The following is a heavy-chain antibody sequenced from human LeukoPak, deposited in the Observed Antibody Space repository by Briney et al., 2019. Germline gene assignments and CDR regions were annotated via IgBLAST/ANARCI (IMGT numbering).Heavy chain of an antibody. Sequence: ASVKVSCKASGYSFSNYGLTWVRQALGQGLEWMGWISAYDGNKNYAKKFQDRVIMTTDAPTNTGYLEVRSLTYDDTAVYYCARDSPMTHLYPSDSHPFYFNGMDVWGHGTMVTVSS. J-gene: IGHJ6*02. CDR2: ISAYDGNK. CDR1: GYSFSNYG. V-gene: IGHV1-18*01. D-gene: IGHD2-21*02. CDR3: ARDSPMTHLYPSDSHPFYFNGMDV.